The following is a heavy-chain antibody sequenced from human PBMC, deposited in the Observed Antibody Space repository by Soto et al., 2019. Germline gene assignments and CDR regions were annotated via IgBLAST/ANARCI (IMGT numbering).Heavy chain of an antibody. V-gene: IGHV3-73*01. J-gene: IGHJ4*02. CDR2: IRSKANSYAT. Sequence: EGSLRLSCAASGFTLSGSAMHWVRQASGKGQEWVGRIRSKANSYATAYAASVKGRFTISRDDSKNTAYLQMNSLKTEDTAVYYCIPSSVGATRDLDYWGQGTLVTVSS. CDR3: IPSSVGATRDLDY. CDR1: GFTLSGSA. D-gene: IGHD1-26*01.